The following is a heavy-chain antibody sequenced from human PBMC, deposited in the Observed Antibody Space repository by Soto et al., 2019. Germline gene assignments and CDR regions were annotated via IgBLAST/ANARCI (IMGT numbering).Heavy chain of an antibody. D-gene: IGHD6-13*01. CDR1: GFTFDDYY. J-gene: IGHJ4*02. V-gene: IGHV3-23*01. CDR3: AYSSTPFDY. Sequence: GGSLRLSCEGSGFTFDDYYMEWIRQAPGKGLEWVSAISGSGGSTYYADSVKGRFTISRDNSKNTLYLQMNSLRAEDTAVYYCAYSSTPFDYWGQGTLVTVSS. CDR2: ISGSGGST.